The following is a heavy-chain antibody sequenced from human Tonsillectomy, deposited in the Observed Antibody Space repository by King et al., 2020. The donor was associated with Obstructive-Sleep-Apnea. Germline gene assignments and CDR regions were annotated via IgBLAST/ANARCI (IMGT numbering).Heavy chain of an antibody. CDR1: CGSINSGDYY. V-gene: IGHV4-30-4*01. CDR3: ARWRGGSGNIDY. D-gene: IGHD3-10*01. Sequence: QLQESGPGLVKPSQTLSLTCTVSCGSINSGDYYCTWIRQPPGKGLEWIGFVYHIGSTYFNPSLRSRVTGSIDTSRNQFSLNLNSVTAADTAVYFCARWRGGSGNIDYWGQGILVTVSS. J-gene: IGHJ4*02. CDR2: VYHIGST.